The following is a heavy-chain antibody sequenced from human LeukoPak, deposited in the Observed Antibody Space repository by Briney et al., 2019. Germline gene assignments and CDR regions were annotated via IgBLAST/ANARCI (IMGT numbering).Heavy chain of an antibody. D-gene: IGHD3-10*01. V-gene: IGHV3-48*03. CDR2: ISSSGSTI. CDR3: ARVNLRDPHHGTFYFDY. Sequence: GGSLRLSCAASGFTFSSYEMNWVRQAPGKGLEWVSYISSSGSTIYYADSVKGRFTISRDNAKNSLYLQMNSLRAADTAVYYCARVNLRDPHHGTFYFDYWGQGTLVTVSS. J-gene: IGHJ4*02. CDR1: GFTFSSYE.